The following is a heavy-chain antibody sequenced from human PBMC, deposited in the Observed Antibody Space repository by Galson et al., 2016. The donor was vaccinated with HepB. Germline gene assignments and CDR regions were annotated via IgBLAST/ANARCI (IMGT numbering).Heavy chain of an antibody. CDR3: TRSNLSWWLRLLADF. Sequence: SLRLSCAASGFTFGDYAMSWFRQAPGKGLEWVAFIRSKANGGTTEYATSVKGRFTISRDDSKSIAYLQLNSLKTEDTAVYYCTRSNLSWWLRLLADFWGQGTLVTVSS. V-gene: IGHV3-49*03. D-gene: IGHD5-12*01. CDR2: IRSKANGGTT. J-gene: IGHJ4*02. CDR1: GFTFGDYA.